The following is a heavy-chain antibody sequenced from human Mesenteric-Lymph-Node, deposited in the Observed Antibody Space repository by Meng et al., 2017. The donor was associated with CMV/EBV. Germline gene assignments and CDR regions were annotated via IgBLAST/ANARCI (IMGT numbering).Heavy chain of an antibody. V-gene: IGHV4-39*07. CDR3: ARDPIAARQGDAFDI. CDR1: GGSISSTNYY. D-gene: IGHD6-6*01. J-gene: IGHJ3*02. Sequence: GSLRLSCTVSGGSISSTNYYWAWIRQAPGKGLEWIGAINDYGSTYYTSSLKSRVTISVDTSQNQISLKLNSVTAADTAVYYCARDPIAARQGDAFDIWGQGTMVTVSS. CDR2: INDYGST.